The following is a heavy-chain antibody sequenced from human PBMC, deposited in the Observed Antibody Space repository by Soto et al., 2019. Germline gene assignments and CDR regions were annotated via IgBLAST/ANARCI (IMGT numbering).Heavy chain of an antibody. Sequence: EVQLLGSGGGLVQPGGSLRLSCVGSGFPFSTYWMNWVRQAPGKGLEWVANINPDGNVGTYVDSVRGRFTTSRDNAKNSLYLQMNSLRADDPAVYFCAGWGGHDYNYWGQGITVTVSS. CDR2: INPDGNVG. CDR3: AGWGGHDYNY. V-gene: IGHV3-7*03. D-gene: IGHD4-4*01. J-gene: IGHJ4*02. CDR1: GFPFSTYW.